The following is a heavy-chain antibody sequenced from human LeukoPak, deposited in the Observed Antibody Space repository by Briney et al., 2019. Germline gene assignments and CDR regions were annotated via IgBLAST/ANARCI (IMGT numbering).Heavy chain of an antibody. J-gene: IGHJ4*02. CDR2: IYPGDSDT. CDR1: GYSFASYW. D-gene: IGHD3-3*01. Sequence: SGESLKISCKGSGYSFASYWIGWVRQVPGKGLEWMGIIYPGDSDTRYSPSFQGQVTISADKSISTAYLQWSSLKASDTAMYYCARRDSWSGYFDYWGQGTLVTVSS. CDR3: ARRDSWSGYFDY. V-gene: IGHV5-51*01.